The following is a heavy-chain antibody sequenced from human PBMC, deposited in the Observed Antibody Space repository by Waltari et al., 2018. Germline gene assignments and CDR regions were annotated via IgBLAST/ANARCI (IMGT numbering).Heavy chain of an antibody. D-gene: IGHD1-26*01. CDR3: ARGVGATKPRYYYMDV. CDR1: GFTFSSYD. CDR2: IGTAGDT. V-gene: IGHV3-13*01. Sequence: EVQLVESGGGLVQPGGSLRLSCAASGFTFSSYDMHWVRQATGKGLEWVSAIGTAGDTYYPGSVKGRFTISRENAKNSLYLQMNSLRAGDTAVYYCARGVGATKPRYYYMDVWGKGTTVIVSS. J-gene: IGHJ6*03.